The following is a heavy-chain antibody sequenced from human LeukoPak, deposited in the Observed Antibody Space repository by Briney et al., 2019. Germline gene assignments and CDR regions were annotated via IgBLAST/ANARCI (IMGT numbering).Heavy chain of an antibody. V-gene: IGHV3-20*04. Sequence: GGSLRLSCAASGFTFDDYGMSWVRQAPGKGLEWVSGINWNGGSTGYADSAKGRFTISRDNAKNSLYLQMNSLRAEDTALYYCARVGGQQQLVAYYFDYWGQGTLVTVSS. CDR3: ARVGGQQQLVAYYFDY. J-gene: IGHJ4*02. CDR1: GFTFDDYG. D-gene: IGHD6-13*01. CDR2: INWNGGST.